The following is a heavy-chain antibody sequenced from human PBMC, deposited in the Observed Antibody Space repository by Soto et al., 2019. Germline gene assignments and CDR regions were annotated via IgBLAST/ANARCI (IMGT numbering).Heavy chain of an antibody. J-gene: IGHJ3*02. CDR3: ARFRPFVGTSSPNAFDI. CDR1: GGSISNYY. D-gene: IGHD1-26*01. CDR2: IYSSGTT. Sequence: QVQLQEPGPGLVKPSETLSLTCTVSGGSISNYYWNWIRQPAGKGLEWIGRIYSSGTTIYNPTLDSRVTMSLDTSKNPFSLQLSSVPASDTAVYFCARFRPFVGTSSPNAFDIWGQGTMVTVSS. V-gene: IGHV4-4*07.